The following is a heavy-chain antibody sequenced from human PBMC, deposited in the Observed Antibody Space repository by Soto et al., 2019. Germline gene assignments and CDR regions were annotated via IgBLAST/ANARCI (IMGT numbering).Heavy chain of an antibody. Sequence: PGRCLRLSCAASGFTFNNFAMSCVRPAPGQGLEWVSAITGSGSNTNYADSVKGRFTISRDKSRNTVSLQMNSLRVEDTALYYCTTGEKRNRNWYGKFVTWGQGTLVTVSS. V-gene: IGHV3-23*01. D-gene: IGHD1-20*01. J-gene: IGHJ5*02. CDR2: ITGSGSNT. CDR3: TTGEKRNRNWYGKFVT. CDR1: GFTFNNFA.